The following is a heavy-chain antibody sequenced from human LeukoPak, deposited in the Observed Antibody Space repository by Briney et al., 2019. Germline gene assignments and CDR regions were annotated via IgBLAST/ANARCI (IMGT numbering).Heavy chain of an antibody. V-gene: IGHV1-18*01. CDR1: GYTFTSYG. CDR2: ISAYNGNT. J-gene: IGHJ4*02. D-gene: IGHD2-2*01. Sequence: GASVKVSCKASGYTFTSYGISWVRLAPGQGLEWMGWISAYNGNTNYAQKLQGRVTMTTDTSTSTAYMELRSLRSDDTAVYYCARGFFNSQLLFEPPLDYWGQGTLVTVSS. CDR3: ARGFFNSQLLFEPPLDY.